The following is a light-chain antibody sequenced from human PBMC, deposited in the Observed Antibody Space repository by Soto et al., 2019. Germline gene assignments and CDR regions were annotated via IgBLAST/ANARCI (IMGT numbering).Light chain of an antibody. CDR2: DAS. CDR1: QSVNNN. Sequence: EIVMTQSPATLSVSPGERATLSCRASQSVNNNLAWYQQKLGQAPRLVIYDASNRATGIPDRFSGSGSGTDFTLTISRLEPEDFAVYYCQQYGSSRTFGQGTKVDIK. V-gene: IGKV3-20*01. J-gene: IGKJ1*01. CDR3: QQYGSSRT.